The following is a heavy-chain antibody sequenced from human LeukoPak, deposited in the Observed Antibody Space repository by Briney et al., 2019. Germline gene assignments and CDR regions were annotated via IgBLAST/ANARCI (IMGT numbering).Heavy chain of an antibody. D-gene: IGHD3-10*01. Sequence: SESLSLTCTVSGGSIGTSDYSWGWIRQPPGKGLAWIGSISYTGSTSNNPSLKSRVTMSVDMSKNQFSLRLSSVTAADTAVYYCATMIRGIKSRNWFDPSGQGALVTVSS. CDR1: GGSIGTSDYS. J-gene: IGHJ5*02. CDR3: ATMIRGIKSRNWFDP. V-gene: IGHV4-39*01. CDR2: ISYTGST.